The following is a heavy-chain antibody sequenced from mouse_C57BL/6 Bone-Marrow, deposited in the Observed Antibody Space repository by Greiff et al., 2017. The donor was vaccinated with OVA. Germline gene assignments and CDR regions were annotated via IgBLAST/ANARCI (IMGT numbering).Heavy chain of an antibody. J-gene: IGHJ2*01. Sequence: VQLQQSGPELVKPGASVKISCTASGYAFSSSWMNWVQQRPGKGLEWIGRIYPGDGDTNYNGKFKGKATLTADKSSSTAYMQLSSLTSEDSAVYFCARHECGYYASYFDYGGQGTTLTVSS. V-gene: IGHV1-82*01. CDR3: ARHECGYYASYFDY. CDR1: GYAFSSSW. CDR2: IYPGDGDT. D-gene: IGHD2-3*01.